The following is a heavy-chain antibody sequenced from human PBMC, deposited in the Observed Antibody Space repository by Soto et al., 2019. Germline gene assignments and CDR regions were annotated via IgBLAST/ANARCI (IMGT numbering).Heavy chain of an antibody. CDR2: IIPIFGTA. CDR3: ARAPRGLGKWLVLNWFDT. V-gene: IGHV1-69*13. Sequence: SVKVSCKASGGTFSSYAISWVRQAPGQGLEWMGGIIPIFGTANYAQKFQGRVTITADESTSTAYMELSSLRSEDTAVYYCARAPRGLGKWLVLNWFDTWGQGTLVTVSS. D-gene: IGHD6-19*01. J-gene: IGHJ5*02. CDR1: GGTFSSYA.